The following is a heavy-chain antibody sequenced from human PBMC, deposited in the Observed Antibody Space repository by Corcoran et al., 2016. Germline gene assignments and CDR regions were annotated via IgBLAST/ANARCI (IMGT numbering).Heavy chain of an antibody. J-gene: IGHJ5*02. D-gene: IGHD3-3*01. Sequence: QVQLVQSGAEVKKPGASVKVSCKASGYTFTSYDINWVRQATGQGLEWMGWMNPNSGNPCYAQKFQGRVTMTRNTSISTAYMELSSLRSEDTAVYYCAGGRGSDFCSGYNWFDPWGQGTLVTVSS. CDR3: AGGRGSDFCSGYNWFDP. CDR1: GYTFTSYD. V-gene: IGHV1-8*01. CDR2: MNPNSGNP.